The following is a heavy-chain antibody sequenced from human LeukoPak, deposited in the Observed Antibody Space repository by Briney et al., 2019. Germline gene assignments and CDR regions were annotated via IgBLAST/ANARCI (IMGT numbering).Heavy chain of an antibody. CDR1: GFTFSDYY. V-gene: IGHV3-11*04. CDR2: ISSRGSNI. D-gene: IGHD3-22*01. Sequence: GGSLRLSCAASGFTFSDYYMTWFRQAPGKGLEWVSHISSRGSNIYYTDSVKGRFTISRDNAKNSLYLQMNSLRAEDTAVYYCARDQGYYDSSGYSYWGQGTLVTVSS. CDR3: ARDQGYYDSSGYSY. J-gene: IGHJ4*02.